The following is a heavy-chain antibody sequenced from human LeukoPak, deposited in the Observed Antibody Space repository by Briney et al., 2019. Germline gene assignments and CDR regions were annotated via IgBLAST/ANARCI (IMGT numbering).Heavy chain of an antibody. CDR3: ARALSSGRLDY. CDR2: ISYDGSNK. CDR1: GFTFSSYA. D-gene: IGHD6-19*01. Sequence: PGRSLRLSCAASGFTFSSYAMHWVRQAPGKGLEWVAVISYDGSNKYYADSVKGRFTISRDNSKNTLYLQMNSLRAEDTAVYYCARALSSGRLDYWGQGTLVTVSS. V-gene: IGHV3-30-3*01. J-gene: IGHJ4*02.